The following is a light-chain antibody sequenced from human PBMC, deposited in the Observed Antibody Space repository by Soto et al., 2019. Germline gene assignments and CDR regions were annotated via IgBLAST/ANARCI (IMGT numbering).Light chain of an antibody. CDR2: EVI. CDR1: NNDIGGYNF. J-gene: IGLJ3*02. CDR3: NSYTSSATRV. Sequence: QSALTQPASVSGSPGQSITISCTGTNNDIGGYNFVSWYQQHPGKAPKLLIYEVINRPSGVSNRFSGSKSGNTASLSISGLQAEDEDDYYCNSYTSSATRVFGGGTKLTVL. V-gene: IGLV2-14*01.